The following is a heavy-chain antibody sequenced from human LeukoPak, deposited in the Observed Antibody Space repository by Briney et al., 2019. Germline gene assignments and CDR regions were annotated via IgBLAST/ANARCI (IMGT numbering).Heavy chain of an antibody. CDR2: ISGSGGST. D-gene: IGHD3-22*01. V-gene: IGHV3-23*01. J-gene: IGHJ4*02. CDR1: GFTFSSYG. Sequence: GGSLRLSCAASGFTFSSYGMSWVRQAPGEGLEWVSAISGSGGSTYYADSVKGRFTISRDNSKNTLYLQMNSLRAEDTAVYYCAKERHYYDSSGYYDYWGQGTLVTVSS. CDR3: AKERHYYDSSGYYDY.